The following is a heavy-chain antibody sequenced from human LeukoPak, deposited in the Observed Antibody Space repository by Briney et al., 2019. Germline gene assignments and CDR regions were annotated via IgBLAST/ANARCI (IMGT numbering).Heavy chain of an antibody. CDR3: ARDSRPDYGGKPSAADY. D-gene: IGHD4-23*01. CDR1: GFTFSSYG. J-gene: IGHJ4*02. V-gene: IGHV3-30*03. Sequence: GGSLRLSCAASGFTFSSYGMHWVRQAPGKGLEWVAVISYDGSNKYYADSVKGRFTISRDNSKNTLYLQMNSLRAEDAAVYYCARDSRPDYGGKPSAADYWGQGTLVTVSS. CDR2: ISYDGSNK.